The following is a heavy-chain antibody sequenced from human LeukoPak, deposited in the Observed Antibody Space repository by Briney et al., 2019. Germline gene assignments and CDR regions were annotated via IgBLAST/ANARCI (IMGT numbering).Heavy chain of an antibody. Sequence: GGSLRLSCAASGFTFSSYWMSWGRQAPGEGLVWVANIKQDGSEKYYVYSVKGRFTISRDNAKNSLYLQMNSLRAEDTAVYYCASRARDGHYYYYYMDVWGKGTTVTISS. V-gene: IGHV3-7*01. CDR3: ASRARDGHYYYYYMDV. J-gene: IGHJ6*03. CDR1: GFTFSSYW. CDR2: IKQDGSEK.